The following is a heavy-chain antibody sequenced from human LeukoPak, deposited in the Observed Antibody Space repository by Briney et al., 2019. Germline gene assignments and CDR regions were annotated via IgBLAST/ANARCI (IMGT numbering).Heavy chain of an antibody. CDR3: ARVEGLLVAY. J-gene: IGHJ4*02. CDR1: GYTFTGYY. CDR2: INPNSGGT. V-gene: IGHV1-2*02. Sequence: ASVKVSCKASGYTFTGYYMHWVRQAPGQGLEWMGWINPNSGGTNYAQKFQGRVTMTRDTSISTAYMKLSRLRSDDTAVYYCARVEGLLVAYWGQGTLVTVSS. D-gene: IGHD1-26*01.